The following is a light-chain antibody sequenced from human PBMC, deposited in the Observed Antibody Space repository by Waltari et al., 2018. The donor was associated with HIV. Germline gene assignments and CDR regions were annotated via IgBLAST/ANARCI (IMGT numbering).Light chain of an antibody. Sequence: QSALTQPRSVSGSPGHSVTISCTGTSSDVGAYNYVSWYQQHPGKAPKLIIYDVTRRPSGLPDRFSGSKSGNTASLTISGLQAEDEADYYCCSYAGNYTGVFGGGTKLTVL. J-gene: IGLJ3*02. CDR2: DVT. CDR1: SSDVGAYNY. V-gene: IGLV2-11*01. CDR3: CSYAGNYTGV.